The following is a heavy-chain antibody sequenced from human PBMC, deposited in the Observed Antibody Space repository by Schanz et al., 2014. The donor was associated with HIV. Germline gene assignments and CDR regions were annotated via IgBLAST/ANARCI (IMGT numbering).Heavy chain of an antibody. D-gene: IGHD3-22*01. CDR1: GGTFSSYA. Sequence: QVQLVQSGAEVKMPGASVRVSCQASGGTFSSYAISWVRQAPGQGLEWMGGIIPIFGTTNYAQKFQGRVTITADESTSTAYMELTRLRSDDTAVYYCARMGYYDSHGYYYEFGMDVWGQGTTVTVSS. CDR2: IIPIFGTT. V-gene: IGHV1-69*01. CDR3: ARMGYYDSHGYYYEFGMDV. J-gene: IGHJ6*02.